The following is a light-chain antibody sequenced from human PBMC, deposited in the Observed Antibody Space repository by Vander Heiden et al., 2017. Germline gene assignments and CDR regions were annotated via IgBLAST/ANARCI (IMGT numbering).Light chain of an antibody. Sequence: DIQMTQSPSTLSASVGDRVTITCRASQSISSWLAWYQQKPGKAPKLLIYKASSLESGVPSRFSGSGSGTEFTLTISSLQPDDFATYYCQQDNSYPYTFGQATKLEIK. V-gene: IGKV1-5*03. CDR2: KAS. CDR3: QQDNSYPYT. J-gene: IGKJ2*01. CDR1: QSISSW.